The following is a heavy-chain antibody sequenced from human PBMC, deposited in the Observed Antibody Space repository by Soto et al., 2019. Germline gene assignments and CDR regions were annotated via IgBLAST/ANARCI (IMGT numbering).Heavy chain of an antibody. D-gene: IGHD2-21*01. V-gene: IGHV3-74*01. Sequence: PGGSLRLSCAAAGFTFDTYWMNWVRQAPGKGPEWLSGINSDGTISSYAESVKCRFTISRDNARNTLSLQMNSLRADDTAVSYCARLSGDHSAFFSYGMDAWGQGTTVTVSS. J-gene: IGHJ6*02. CDR2: INSDGTIS. CDR1: GFTFDTYW. CDR3: ARLSGDHSAFFSYGMDA.